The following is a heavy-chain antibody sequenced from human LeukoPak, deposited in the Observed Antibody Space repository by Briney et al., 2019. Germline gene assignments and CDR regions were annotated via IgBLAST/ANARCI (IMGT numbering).Heavy chain of an antibody. CDR1: GFTFSSYS. J-gene: IGHJ4*02. CDR3: ARDETTSNYYDSSGAALFYY. V-gene: IGHV3-21*01. Sequence: GGSLRLSCAASGFTFSSYSMNWVRQAPGKGLEWVSSISSSSSYIYYADSVKGRFTISRDNAKNSLYLQMNSLRAEDTAVYYCARDETTSNYYDSSGAALFYYWGQGTLVTVSS. D-gene: IGHD3-22*01. CDR2: ISSSSSYI.